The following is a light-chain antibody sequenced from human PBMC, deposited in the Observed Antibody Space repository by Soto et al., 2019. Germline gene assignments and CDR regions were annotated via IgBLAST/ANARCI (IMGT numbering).Light chain of an antibody. CDR3: SSFRSTTTL. CDR2: EVS. CDR1: SSDIGGYNY. V-gene: IGLV2-14*01. Sequence: QSALTQPASVSGSPGQSITISCTGTSSDIGGYNYVSWYQQHPGKAPKLMIYEVSNRPSGVSNRFSGSKSGNTASLTISGLQAEDGADYYCSSFRSTTTLFGGGTKLTVL. J-gene: IGLJ2*01.